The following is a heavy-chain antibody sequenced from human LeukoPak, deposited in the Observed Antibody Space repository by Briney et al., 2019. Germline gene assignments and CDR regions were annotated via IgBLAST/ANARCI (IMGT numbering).Heavy chain of an antibody. Sequence: SETLSLTCTVSGGSISSGGYYWSWIRQHPGKGLEWIGYIYYSGSTYYNPSLKSRVTISVDTPKNQFSLKLSSVTAADTAVYYCARVITEYQLHYFDYWGQGTLVTVSS. CDR2: IYYSGST. CDR1: GGSISSGGYY. J-gene: IGHJ4*02. CDR3: ARVITEYQLHYFDY. D-gene: IGHD2-2*01. V-gene: IGHV4-31*03.